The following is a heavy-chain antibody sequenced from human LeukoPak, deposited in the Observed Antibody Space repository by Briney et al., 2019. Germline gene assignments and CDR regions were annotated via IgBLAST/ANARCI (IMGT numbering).Heavy chain of an antibody. Sequence: PGGSLRLSCAASGFTVSSNYMTWVRQAPGKGLGWVSVIYSGGSTYYADSVKGRFTISRDNSKNTLYLQMNSLGAEDTAVYYCASQSMVYAIPSDYYYYGMDVWGQGTTVTASS. CDR1: GFTVSSNY. V-gene: IGHV3-66*04. CDR2: IYSGGST. D-gene: IGHD2-8*01. CDR3: ASQSMVYAIPSDYYYYGMDV. J-gene: IGHJ6*02.